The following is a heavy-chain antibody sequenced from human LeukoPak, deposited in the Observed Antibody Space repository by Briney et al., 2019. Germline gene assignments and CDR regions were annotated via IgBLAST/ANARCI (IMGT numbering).Heavy chain of an antibody. V-gene: IGHV3-23*01. Sequence: GGSLRLSCAASEITFSSYAMSWVRQAPGKGLEWVSSISASGSLTYYADSVKGRFTISRDNSKSILFLQMNSLTAEDTAVYFWAKGWFGETLPGPHDYWGQGPLVTVSS. CDR3: AKGWFGETLPGPHDY. D-gene: IGHD3-10*01. J-gene: IGHJ4*02. CDR2: ISASGSLT. CDR1: EITFSSYA.